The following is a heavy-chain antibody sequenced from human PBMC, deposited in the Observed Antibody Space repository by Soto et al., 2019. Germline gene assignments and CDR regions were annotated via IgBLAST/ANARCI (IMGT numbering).Heavy chain of an antibody. J-gene: IGHJ5*02. D-gene: IGHD7-27*01. Sequence: EVQLVESGGGLVQPGGSLRLSCAASGFTFSSYSMNWVRQAPGKGMDWVSYISSSSRTIYYADSVKGRFTISRDNAKNSLYRQMNSLRDEDTAVDYCARDDWGFNWFYPWGQGTLGTFSS. V-gene: IGHV3-48*02. CDR2: ISSSSRTI. CDR3: ARDDWGFNWFYP. CDR1: GFTFSSYS.